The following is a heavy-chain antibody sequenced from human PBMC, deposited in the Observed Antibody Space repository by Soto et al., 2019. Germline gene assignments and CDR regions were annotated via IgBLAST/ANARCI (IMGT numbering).Heavy chain of an antibody. D-gene: IGHD5-12*01. Sequence: VASVKVSCKASGYTFTSYGISWVRQAPGQGLEWMGWISAYNGNTNYAQKLQGRVTMTTDTSTSAAYMELRSLRSDDTAVYYCARFNSGYSGYDDYYYYGMDVWGQGTTVTVSS. CDR3: ARFNSGYSGYDDYYYYGMDV. J-gene: IGHJ6*02. CDR2: ISAYNGNT. V-gene: IGHV1-18*04. CDR1: GYTFTSYG.